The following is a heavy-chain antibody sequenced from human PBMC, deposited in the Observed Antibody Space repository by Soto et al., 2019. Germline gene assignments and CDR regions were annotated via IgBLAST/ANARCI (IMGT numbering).Heavy chain of an antibody. D-gene: IGHD4-17*01. CDR2: MNPNSGNT. CDR1: GYTFNSYD. J-gene: IGHJ3*02. Sequence: ASVKLSSKASGYTFNSYDINSPRHATRQGLEWMGWMNPNSGNTGYAQKFQGRVTMTRNTSISTAYMELSSLRSEDTAVYYCARSRGRRYGDYLPGAFDIWGQGTMVTVSS. V-gene: IGHV1-8*01. CDR3: ARSRGRRYGDYLPGAFDI.